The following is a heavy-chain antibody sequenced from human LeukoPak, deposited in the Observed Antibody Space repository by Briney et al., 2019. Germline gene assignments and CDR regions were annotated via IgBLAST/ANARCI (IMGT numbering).Heavy chain of an antibody. CDR2: IYYSGST. Sequence: PETLSLTCTVPGGSISSYYWSWIRQPPGKGLEWIGYIYYSGSTNYNPSLKSRVTISVDTSKNQFSLKLSSVTAADTAVYYCARDNSGSYQGDAFDIWGQGTMVTVSS. CDR1: GGSISSYY. V-gene: IGHV4-59*01. D-gene: IGHD1-26*01. CDR3: ARDNSGSYQGDAFDI. J-gene: IGHJ3*02.